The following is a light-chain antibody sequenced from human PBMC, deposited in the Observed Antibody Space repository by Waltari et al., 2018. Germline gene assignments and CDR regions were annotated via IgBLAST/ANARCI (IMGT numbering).Light chain of an antibody. CDR1: QSISSY. Sequence: DIQLTQSPSSLSASVGGRVTITCRASQSISSYLNWYQQKPGKAPKLLIYAASSLQSGVPSRFSGSGSGTDFTLTISRLQPEDFATYYCQQSYSTPPAFGQGTRPEIK. J-gene: IGKJ5*01. CDR2: AAS. V-gene: IGKV1-39*01. CDR3: QQSYSTPPA.